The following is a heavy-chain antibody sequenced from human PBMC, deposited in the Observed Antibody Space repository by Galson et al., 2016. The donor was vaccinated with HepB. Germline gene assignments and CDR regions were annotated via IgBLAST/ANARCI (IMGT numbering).Heavy chain of an antibody. Sequence: SLRLSCAASGFTFSGYNMDWVRQAPGKGLVWVSYISSGSSVIYYADSVKGRFTISRDNAKNSLYLQMNSLGAEDTAIYYCAVRYSSIWYFQHWGRGTLVSVSS. CDR2: ISSGSSVI. D-gene: IGHD6-13*01. CDR1: GFTFSGYN. J-gene: IGHJ1*01. CDR3: AVRYSSIWYFQH. V-gene: IGHV3-48*01.